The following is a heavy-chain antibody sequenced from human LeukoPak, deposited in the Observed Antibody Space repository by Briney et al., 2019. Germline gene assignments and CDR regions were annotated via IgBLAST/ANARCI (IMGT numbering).Heavy chain of an antibody. CDR3: ARAGKGYFDY. D-gene: IGHD3-10*01. J-gene: IGHJ4*02. Sequence: GGSLRLSCAASGFTFSSYGMHWVRQAPGKGLEWVSSISSSSCYIYYADSVKGRFTISRDNAKNSLYLQMNSLRAEDTAVYYCARAGKGYFDYWGQGTLVTVSS. CDR2: ISSSSCYI. CDR1: GFTFSSYG. V-gene: IGHV3-21*01.